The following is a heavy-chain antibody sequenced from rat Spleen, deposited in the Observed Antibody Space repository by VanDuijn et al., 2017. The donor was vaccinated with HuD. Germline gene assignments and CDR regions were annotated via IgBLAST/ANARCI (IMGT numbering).Heavy chain of an antibody. D-gene: IGHD1-7*01. CDR1: GFTFSSYG. Sequence: VQLVESGGGLVQPGKSLKLSCSASGFTFSSYGMHWIRQAPGKGLDWVAYISSSSGTVYADAVKGRFTISRDNAKNTLYLQLNSLKSEDTAIYYCARSDTMGPSDYWGQGVMVTVSS. V-gene: IGHV5-62*01. CDR3: ARSDTMGPSDY. J-gene: IGHJ2*01. CDR2: ISSSSGT.